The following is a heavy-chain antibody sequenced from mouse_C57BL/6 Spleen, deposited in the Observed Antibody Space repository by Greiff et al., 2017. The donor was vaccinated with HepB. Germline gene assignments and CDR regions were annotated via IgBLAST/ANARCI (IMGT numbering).Heavy chain of an antibody. V-gene: IGHV1-72*01. D-gene: IGHD2-4*01. CDR3: ARSLMITARNYYAMDY. Sequence: VKLVESGAELVKPGASVKLSCKASGYTFTSYWMHWVKQRPGRGLEWIGRIDPNSGGTKYNEKFKSKATLTVDKPSSTAYMQLSSLTSEDSAVYYCARSLMITARNYYAMDYWGQGTSVTVSS. J-gene: IGHJ4*01. CDR1: GYTFTSYW. CDR2: IDPNSGGT.